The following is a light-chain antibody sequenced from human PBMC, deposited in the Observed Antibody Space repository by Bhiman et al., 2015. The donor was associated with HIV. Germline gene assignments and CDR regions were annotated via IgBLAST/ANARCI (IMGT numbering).Light chain of an antibody. J-gene: IGLJ2*01. Sequence: YEVTQPPSVSVYPGQTASITCSGEKLGNQYVCWFQQKPGQSPVLLMYQDSIRPSAIPARFSGSKSGTSATLAITGLQTGDEADYYCGTWDSTLNSVLFGGGTKLTVL. V-gene: IGLV3-1*01. CDR2: QDS. CDR1: KLGNQY. CDR3: GTWDSTLNSVL.